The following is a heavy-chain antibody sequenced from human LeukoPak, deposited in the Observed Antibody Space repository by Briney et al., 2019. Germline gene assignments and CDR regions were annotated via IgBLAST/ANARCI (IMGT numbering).Heavy chain of an antibody. CDR1: GYTFTSYS. D-gene: IGHD3-22*01. CDR3: ARDDYCDSSASPIQH. V-gene: IGHV1-18*01. CDR2: ISAYSGST. Sequence: ASVKVSCKASGYTFTSYSISWVRQAPGQGLEWMGWISAYSGSTNYAQKLQGRVTMTTDTSTSTAYMELRSLRSDDTAVYYCARDDYCDSSASPIQHWGQGTLVTVSS. J-gene: IGHJ1*01.